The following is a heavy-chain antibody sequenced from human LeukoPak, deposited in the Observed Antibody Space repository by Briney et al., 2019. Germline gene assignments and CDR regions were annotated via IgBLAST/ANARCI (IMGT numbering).Heavy chain of an antibody. D-gene: IGHD3-10*01. CDR2: IYYSGST. CDR1: GGSISSYY. Sequence: SETLSLTCTVSGGSISSYYWSWIRQPPGKGLEWIGYIYYSGSTYYNPSLKSRVTISVGTSKNQFSLKLSSVTAADTAVYYCARPHYGSGSYYGYYYYGMDVWGQGTTVTVSS. CDR3: ARPHYGSGSYYGYYYYGMDV. V-gene: IGHV4-59*04. J-gene: IGHJ6*02.